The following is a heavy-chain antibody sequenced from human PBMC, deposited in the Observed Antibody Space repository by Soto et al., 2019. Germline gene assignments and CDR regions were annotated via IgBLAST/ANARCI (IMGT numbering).Heavy chain of an antibody. CDR2: INPILSMS. V-gene: IGHV1-69*02. CDR3: ATSYGSGYRAVDS. Sequence: QVQLVQSGAEVKKPGPSVKVSCKASGDTFSFYTINWVRQAPGLGLEWVGRINPILSMSNYAQKFQGRVTMTADKSTNTAYMERRSLRSEDTAMYFCATSYGSGYRAVDSWGQGALVTVSS. J-gene: IGHJ4*02. D-gene: IGHD3-10*01. CDR1: GDTFSFYT.